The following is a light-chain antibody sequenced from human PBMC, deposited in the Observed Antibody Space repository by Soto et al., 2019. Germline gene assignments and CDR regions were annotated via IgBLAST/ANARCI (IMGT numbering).Light chain of an antibody. V-gene: IGLV2-23*01. CDR1: SSVVGSYNL. CDR2: EGS. J-gene: IGLJ1*01. Sequence: QSVLTQPASVSGSPGQSITISCTGTSSVVGSYNLVSWYQQHPGKATKLIIYEGSKRPSGVSNRFSGSESGNTASLTISGLQAEDEADYYCCSYARSSTYVFGSGTKLTVL. CDR3: CSYARSSTYV.